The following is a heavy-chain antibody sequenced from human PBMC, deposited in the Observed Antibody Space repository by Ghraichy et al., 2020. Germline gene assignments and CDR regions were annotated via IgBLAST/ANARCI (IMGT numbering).Heavy chain of an antibody. CDR3: ARAGGCDGLLGCRPEGWFDP. V-gene: IGHV1-2*02. CDR1: GYTFTGYY. D-gene: IGHD2-15*01. J-gene: IGHJ5*02. Sequence: ASVKVSCKASGYTFTGYYMHWVRQAPGQGLEWMGWINPNSGGTNYAQKFQGRVTMTRDTSISTAYMELSRLRSDDTAVYYCARAGGCDGLLGCRPEGWFDPWGQGTLVTVSS. CDR2: INPNSGGT.